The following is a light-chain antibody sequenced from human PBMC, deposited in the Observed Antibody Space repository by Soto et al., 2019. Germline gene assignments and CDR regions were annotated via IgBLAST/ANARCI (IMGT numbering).Light chain of an antibody. CDR1: QSVSSY. V-gene: IGKV3-11*01. Sequence: EVVVTQSPATLSVYPGERATLSCRASQSVSSYYLAWYQQKPGQAPRLLIYAASSRATGIPARFSGSGSGTDFTLTISNLEPEDFAVYYCQQHSHWPPCTFGQGTKVDIK. CDR2: AAS. CDR3: QQHSHWPPCT. J-gene: IGKJ1*01.